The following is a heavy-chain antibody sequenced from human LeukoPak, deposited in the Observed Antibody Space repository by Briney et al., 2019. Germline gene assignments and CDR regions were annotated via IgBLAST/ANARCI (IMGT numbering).Heavy chain of an antibody. V-gene: IGHV6-1*01. CDR1: GDSVSSNNAA. J-gene: IGHJ4*02. Sequence: SQSLSLTCVISGDSVSSNNAAWNWIRQSPSRGLEWLGRTYYRSKWYSYSAVSVKSRITINPDTSKNQFSLQLNSVTPDDAAVYYCARDLDDYPDYWGQGTLVTVSS. CDR3: ARDLDDYPDY. CDR2: TYYRSKWYS.